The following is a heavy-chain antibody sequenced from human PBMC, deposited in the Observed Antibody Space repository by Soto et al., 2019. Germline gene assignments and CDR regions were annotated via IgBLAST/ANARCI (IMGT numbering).Heavy chain of an antibody. CDR3: ARPWDWGSVAY. D-gene: IGHD3-16*01. V-gene: IGHV4-59*08. Sequence: QVQLQESGPGLVKPSETLSLTCTVPGGSISRDYWSWIRQPPGKGVEWVGYLYYGGSINSTPSLEXRVXISVDTSKAQFSLKLTSVTAADTAVYYCARPWDWGSVAYWGQGTLGTVSS. CDR2: LYYGGSI. J-gene: IGHJ4*02. CDR1: GGSISRDY.